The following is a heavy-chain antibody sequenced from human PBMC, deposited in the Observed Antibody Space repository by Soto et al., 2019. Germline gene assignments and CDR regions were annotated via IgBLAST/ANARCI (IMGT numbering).Heavy chain of an antibody. Sequence: GWSLRLSCAASGFIFSTYGRNEVRQAPGKGPEGGSSINAGGNHEDHADSVEGRFTISREHAKNSLYLQMNSLRAADTAVYYCAIDGAPGSVRGVWDQGSTVTVSS. D-gene: IGHD6-13*01. CDR1: GFIFSTYG. V-gene: IGHV3-21*06. CDR2: INAGGNHE. CDR3: AIDGAPGSVRGV. J-gene: IGHJ6*02.